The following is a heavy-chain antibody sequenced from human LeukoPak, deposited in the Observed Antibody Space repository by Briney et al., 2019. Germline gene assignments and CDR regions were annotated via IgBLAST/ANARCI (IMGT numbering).Heavy chain of an antibody. D-gene: IGHD6-13*01. V-gene: IGHV4-34*01. Sequence: SETLSLTCAVYGGSFSGYYWSWIRQPPGKGLEWIGEINHSGSTNYNPSLKSRVTISVDTSKSQFSLKLSSVTAADTAVYYCARGRKAAAGGTVDPWGQGTLVTVSS. J-gene: IGHJ5*02. CDR2: INHSGST. CDR1: GGSFSGYY. CDR3: ARGRKAAAGGTVDP.